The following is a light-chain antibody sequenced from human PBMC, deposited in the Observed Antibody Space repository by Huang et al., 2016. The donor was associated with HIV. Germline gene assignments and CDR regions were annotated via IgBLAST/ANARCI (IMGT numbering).Light chain of an antibody. CDR2: GAS. Sequence: EIVMTQSPATLSVSPGERATLSCRASQSVTSNLAWYQQKPGQAPRLLSDGASTRATGIPARFSGSGSGTEFTLTISSLQSEDFAVYYCQRYDNWPKFTFGPGTKVDIK. J-gene: IGKJ3*01. CDR3: QRYDNWPKFT. CDR1: QSVTSN. V-gene: IGKV3-15*01.